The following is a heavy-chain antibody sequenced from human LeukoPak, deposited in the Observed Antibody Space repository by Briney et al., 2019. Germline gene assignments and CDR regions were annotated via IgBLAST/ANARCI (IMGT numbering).Heavy chain of an antibody. CDR3: ARGPYGDYGRGFDY. CDR1: GFTFSSYE. V-gene: IGHV3-48*03. D-gene: IGHD4-17*01. Sequence: GGSLRLSCAASGFTFSSYEMNWVRQAPGKGLEWVSYISSSGSTIYYADSVKGRFTISRDNAKNSLYLQMNSLRAEDTAVYYCARGPYGDYGRGFDYWGQGTLVTVSS. J-gene: IGHJ4*02. CDR2: ISSSGSTI.